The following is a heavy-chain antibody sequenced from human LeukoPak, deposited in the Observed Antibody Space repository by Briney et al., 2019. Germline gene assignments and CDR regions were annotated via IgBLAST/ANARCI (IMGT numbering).Heavy chain of an antibody. CDR1: GGSISSSSYY. J-gene: IGHJ3*02. CDR2: IYYSGST. CDR3: ARGYNWNDKDAFDI. D-gene: IGHD1-1*01. Sequence: PSETLSLTCTVSGGSISSSSYYWGWIRQPPGKGLEWIGSIYYSGSTYYNPSLKSRVTISVDTSKNQFSLKLSSVTAADTAVYYCARGYNWNDKDAFDIWGQGTMVTVSS. V-gene: IGHV4-39*01.